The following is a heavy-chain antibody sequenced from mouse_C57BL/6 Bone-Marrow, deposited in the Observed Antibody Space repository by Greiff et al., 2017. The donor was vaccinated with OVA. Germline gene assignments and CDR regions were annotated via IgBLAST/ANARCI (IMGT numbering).Heavy chain of an antibody. CDR2: INPNNGGT. CDR1: GYTFTDYY. V-gene: IGHV1-26*01. J-gene: IGHJ2*01. CDR3: ARTALRSPLYYFDY. D-gene: IGHD1-1*01. Sequence: VQLQQSGPELVKPGASVKISCKASGYTFTDYYMNWVKQSHGKSLEWIGDINPNNGGTSYNQKFKGKATLTVDKSSSTAYIELRSLTSEDSAVYYCARTALRSPLYYFDYWGQGTTLTVSS.